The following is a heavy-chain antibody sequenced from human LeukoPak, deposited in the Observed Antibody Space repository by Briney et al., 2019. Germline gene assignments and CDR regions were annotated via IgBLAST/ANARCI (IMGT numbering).Heavy chain of an antibody. D-gene: IGHD3-10*01. CDR2: INVGNGNT. V-gene: IGHV1-3*01. J-gene: IGHJ4*02. Sequence: ASVKVSCRASGGTFITYAIGWVRQAPGQGLEWMAWINVGNGNTKYSQNFQGRLTITTDTSASTAYMELSSLRSEDTALYFCARDLIVYGSGSYFDYWGQGTLVTVSS. CDR3: ARDLIVYGSGSYFDY. CDR1: GGTFITYA.